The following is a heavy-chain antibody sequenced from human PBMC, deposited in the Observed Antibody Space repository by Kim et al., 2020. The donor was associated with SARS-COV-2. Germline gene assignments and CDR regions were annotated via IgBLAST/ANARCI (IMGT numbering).Heavy chain of an antibody. J-gene: IGHJ2*01. D-gene: IGHD1-26*01. CDR2: ISSSSSTI. Sequence: GGSLRLSCAASGFTFSSYSMNWVRQAPGKGLEWVSYISSSSSTIYYADSVKGRFTISRDNAKNSLYLQMNSLRAEDTAVYYCARRGGVGATGRYFDLWGRGTLVTVSS. CDR1: GFTFSSYS. CDR3: ARRGGVGATGRYFDL. V-gene: IGHV3-48*04.